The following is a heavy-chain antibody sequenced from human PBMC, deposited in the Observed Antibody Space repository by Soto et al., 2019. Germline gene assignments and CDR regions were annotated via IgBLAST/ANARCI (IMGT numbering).Heavy chain of an antibody. Sequence: EVQLVESGGGLVKPGGSLRLSCAASGFTFSSYSRNWVRQAPGKVLEWVSSISSSSSYIYYAYSVKGQFTISRDNAQNSLELQMNTLRSEATAVYYCARGGFGNAFDIWGQGTMVTVSS. J-gene: IGHJ3*02. CDR1: GFTFSSYS. D-gene: IGHD3-16*01. CDR2: ISSSSSYI. V-gene: IGHV3-21*01. CDR3: ARGGFGNAFDI.